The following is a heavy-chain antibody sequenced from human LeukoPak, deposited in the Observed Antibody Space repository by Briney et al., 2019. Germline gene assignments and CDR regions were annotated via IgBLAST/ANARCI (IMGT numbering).Heavy chain of an antibody. CDR3: ARWNLYYYYGMDV. Sequence: SETLSLTCTVSGGSISSYYWSWIRQPPGKGLEWIGYIYYSGSTNYNPSLKSRVTISVDTSKNQFSLKLSPVTAADTAVYYCARWNLYYYYGMDVWGQGTTVTVSS. CDR2: IYYSGST. D-gene: IGHD1-1*01. J-gene: IGHJ6*02. V-gene: IGHV4-59*08. CDR1: GGSISSYY.